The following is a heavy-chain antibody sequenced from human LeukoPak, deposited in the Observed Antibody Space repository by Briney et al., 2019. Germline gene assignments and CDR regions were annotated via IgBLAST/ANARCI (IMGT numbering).Heavy chain of an antibody. D-gene: IGHD6-19*01. Sequence: SETLSLTCTVSGGSISSYYWSWIRQPAGKGLEWIGRIYTSGSTNYNPSLKSRVTMSVDTSKNQLSLKLSSVTAADTAVYYCARGDSSGWLYYFDYWGQGTLVTVSS. CDR3: ARGDSSGWLYYFDY. CDR1: GGSISSYY. V-gene: IGHV4-4*07. J-gene: IGHJ4*02. CDR2: IYTSGST.